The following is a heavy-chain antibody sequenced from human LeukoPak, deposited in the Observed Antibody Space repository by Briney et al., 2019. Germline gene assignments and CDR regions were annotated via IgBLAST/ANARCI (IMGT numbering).Heavy chain of an antibody. D-gene: IGHD3-9*01. CDR1: GFTFSSYA. Sequence: GGSLRLSCAASGFTFSSYAMSWVRQAPGKGLEWVGFIRSKAYGGTTEYAASVKGRFTISRDDSKSIAYLQMNSLKTEDTAVYYCTRDVGSNYDILTGYYTVWFDPWGQGTLVTVSS. J-gene: IGHJ5*02. V-gene: IGHV3-49*04. CDR3: TRDVGSNYDILTGYYTVWFDP. CDR2: IRSKAYGGTT.